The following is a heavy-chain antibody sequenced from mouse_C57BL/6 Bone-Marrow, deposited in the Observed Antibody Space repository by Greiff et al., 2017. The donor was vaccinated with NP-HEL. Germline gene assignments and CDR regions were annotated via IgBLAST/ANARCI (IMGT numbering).Heavy chain of an antibody. J-gene: IGHJ2*01. CDR1: GFTFNTYA. Sequence: EVLLVESGGGLVQPKGSLKLSCAASGFTFNTYAMHWVRQAPGKGLEWVARIRSKSSNYATSSADPVQDSFTISRDYSQSMIYLQMNNLKTEYSAMYYCGRGEGGPWGQGTTLTVSA. V-gene: IGHV10-3*01. CDR3: GRGEGGP. CDR2: IRSKSSNYAT.